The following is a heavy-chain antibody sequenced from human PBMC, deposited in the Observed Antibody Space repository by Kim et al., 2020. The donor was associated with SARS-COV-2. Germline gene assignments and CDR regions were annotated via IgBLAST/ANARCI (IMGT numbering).Heavy chain of an antibody. Sequence: GGSLRLSCAASGFTFSSCWMSWVRQAPGKGLEWVANIKQDGSEKYYVDSVKGRFTISRDNAKNSLYLQMNSLRVEDTAVYYCARDHPGSLDYWGQGTLVTVSS. CDR3: ARDHPGSLDY. D-gene: IGHD1-26*01. CDR2: IKQDGSEK. V-gene: IGHV3-7*01. CDR1: GFTFSSCW. J-gene: IGHJ4*02.